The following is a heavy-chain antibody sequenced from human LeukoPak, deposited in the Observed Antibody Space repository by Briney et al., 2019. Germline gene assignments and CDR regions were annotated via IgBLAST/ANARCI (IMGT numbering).Heavy chain of an antibody. CDR2: IYYSGST. Sequence: PSETLSLTCTVSGGSISSNDYYGGWIRQPPGRGGEWVGNIYYSGSTFYHPSLKSRVTRSVDTSKNPFSLKLSSVTAADTAVYYCSRFMVRGLIVDYWGQGTLVTVSS. D-gene: IGHD3-10*01. CDR3: SRFMVRGLIVDY. V-gene: IGHV4-39*01. CDR1: GGSISSNDYY. J-gene: IGHJ4*02.